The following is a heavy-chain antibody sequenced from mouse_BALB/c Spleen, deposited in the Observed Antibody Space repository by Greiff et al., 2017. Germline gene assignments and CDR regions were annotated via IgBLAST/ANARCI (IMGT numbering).Heavy chain of an antibody. D-gene: IGHD1-2*01. CDR2: IDPANGNT. J-gene: IGHJ4*01. CDR3: ARLSLLRLYAMDY. V-gene: IGHV14-3*02. CDR1: GFNIKDTY. Sequence: EVQGVESGAELVKPGASVKLSCTASGFNIKDTYMHWVKQRPEQGLEWIGRIDPANGNTKYDPKFQGKATITADTSSNTAYLQLSSLTSEDTAVYYCARLSLLRLYAMDYWGQGTSVTVSS.